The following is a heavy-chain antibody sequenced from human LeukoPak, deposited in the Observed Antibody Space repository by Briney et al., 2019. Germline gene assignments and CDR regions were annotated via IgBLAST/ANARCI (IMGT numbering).Heavy chain of an antibody. CDR3: ARVDKRPNSSSSRQQLVVWYYYYGMDV. J-gene: IGHJ6*02. V-gene: IGHV3-33*01. CDR2: IWYDGSNK. CDR1: GFTFSSYG. Sequence: PGGSLRLSCAASGFTFSSYGMHWVRQAPGKGLEWVAVIWYDGSNKYYADSGKGRFTISRDNSKNTLYLQMNSLRAEDMAVYYCARVDKRPNSSSSRQQLVVWYYYYGMDVWGQGTTVTVSS. D-gene: IGHD6-6*01.